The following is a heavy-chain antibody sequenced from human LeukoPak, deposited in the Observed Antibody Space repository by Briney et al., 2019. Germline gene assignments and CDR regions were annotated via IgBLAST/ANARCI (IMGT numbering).Heavy chain of an antibody. CDR1: GLVFSTYT. D-gene: IGHD3-3*01. CDR3: VGNQDFWSGYHAFEY. V-gene: IGHV3-21*01. Sequence: GGSLRLSCAASGLVFSTYTMSWVRQAPGKGLEWVSSTTPSTDSTNYADSVQGRFTISRDNAKKSAYLQMSSLRVEDTAVYFCVGNQDFWSGYHAFEYWGQGILVTVSS. CDR2: TTPSTDST. J-gene: IGHJ4*02.